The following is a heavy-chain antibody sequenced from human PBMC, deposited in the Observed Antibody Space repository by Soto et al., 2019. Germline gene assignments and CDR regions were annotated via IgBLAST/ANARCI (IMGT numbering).Heavy chain of an antibody. V-gene: IGHV2-5*01. CDR1: GFSLSTSGED. Sequence: GSGTTPVNPTQPLTLTCTFSGFSLSTSGEDVGWIRQPPGKALEWIALIYWNDDKRQNPSLKSRLTITKDTSKNQVVFTMTNMDPVVTATYYCAHGDNSVRNFDDWGQGILVTDSS. CDR3: AHGDNSVRNFDD. D-gene: IGHD1-1*01. CDR2: IYWNDDK. J-gene: IGHJ4*02.